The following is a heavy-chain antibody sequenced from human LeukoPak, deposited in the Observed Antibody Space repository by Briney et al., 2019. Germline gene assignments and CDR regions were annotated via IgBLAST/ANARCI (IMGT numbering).Heavy chain of an antibody. Sequence: PGGSLRLSCAASGFIFSSYAMHWVRQAPGKGLEWVAVISDDGSNTYYADSVKGRITISRDNSKNTLYLQMNSLRVEDTAVYYCARSEYYHGSGSYYNDNWGQGTLVTVSS. V-gene: IGHV3-30*04. J-gene: IGHJ4*02. CDR2: ISDDGSNT. D-gene: IGHD3-10*01. CDR1: GFIFSSYA. CDR3: ARSEYYHGSGSYYNDN.